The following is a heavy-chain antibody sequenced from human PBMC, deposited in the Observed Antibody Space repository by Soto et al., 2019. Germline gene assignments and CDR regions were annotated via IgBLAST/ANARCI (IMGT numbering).Heavy chain of an antibody. CDR2: IWYDGSNK. Sequence: SLRLSCAASGFTFSSYGIHWGRQAPGKGLEWGAVIWYDGSNKYYADSVKGRFTISRDNSKNTLYLQMNSLRAEDTAVYYCARVFVVVLRTATSYFYYLGQGTLVTVSS. V-gene: IGHV3-33*01. J-gene: IGHJ4*01. CDR1: GFTFSSYG. CDR3: ARVFVVVLRTATSYFYY. D-gene: IGHD2-15*01.